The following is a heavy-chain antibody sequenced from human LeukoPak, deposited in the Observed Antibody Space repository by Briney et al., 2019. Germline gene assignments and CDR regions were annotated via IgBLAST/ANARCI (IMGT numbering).Heavy chain of an antibody. D-gene: IGHD3-22*01. J-gene: IGHJ4*02. CDR2: INAGNGNT. CDR3: AREMAGLLLNKYYYDSSGYYGGDY. CDR1: GFTFSRYA. Sequence: GGSLRLSCAASGFTFSRYAMHWVRQAPGQRLEWMGWINAGNGNTKYSQKFQGRVTITRDTSASTAYMELSSLRSEDTAVYYCAREMAGLLLNKYYYDSSGYYGGDYWGQGTLVTVSS. V-gene: IGHV1-3*01.